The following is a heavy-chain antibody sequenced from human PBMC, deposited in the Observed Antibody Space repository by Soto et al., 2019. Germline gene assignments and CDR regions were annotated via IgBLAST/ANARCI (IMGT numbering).Heavy chain of an antibody. J-gene: IGHJ6*03. CDR3: ARLVGYSYGPYYYYMDV. Sequence: GGSLRLSCAASGFTFSSYSMNWVRQAPGKGLEWVSYISSSSSTIYYADSVKGRFTISRDTAKNSLYLQMNSLRAEDTAVYYCARLVGYSYGPYYYYMDVWGKGTTVTVSS. CDR1: GFTFSSYS. CDR2: ISSSSSTI. V-gene: IGHV3-48*01. D-gene: IGHD5-18*01.